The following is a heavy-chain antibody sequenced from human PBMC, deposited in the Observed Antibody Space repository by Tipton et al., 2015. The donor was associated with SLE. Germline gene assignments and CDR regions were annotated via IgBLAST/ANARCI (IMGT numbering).Heavy chain of an antibody. Sequence: TLSLTCTVSGGSISSYYWSWIRQPPGKGLEWIGYIYCSGSTNYNPSLKSRVTISVDTSKNQFSLKLSSVTAADTAVYYCARLMMGPVIVVVPAGEGTARGVYNWFDPWGQGTLVTVSS. CDR3: ARLMMGPVIVVVPAGEGTARGVYNWFDP. J-gene: IGHJ5*02. V-gene: IGHV4-59*01. CDR1: GGSISSYY. D-gene: IGHD2-2*01. CDR2: IYCSGST.